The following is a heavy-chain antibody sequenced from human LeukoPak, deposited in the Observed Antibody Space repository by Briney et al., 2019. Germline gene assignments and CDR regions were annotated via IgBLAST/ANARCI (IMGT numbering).Heavy chain of an antibody. D-gene: IGHD5-12*01. CDR1: GFPFSNYG. CDR2: FTGGGGST. CDR3: AKALSPATEADKTNSYHFYMDV. Sequence: GRSLLLSCAPSGFPFSNYGMTWARQAPGTGLEWVSAFTGGGGSTYYADSVKGRFTISRDNSKNTLYLQMNSLRGEDTAVYFCAKALSPATEADKTNSYHFYMDVWGKGTAVTVSS. J-gene: IGHJ6*03. V-gene: IGHV3-23*01.